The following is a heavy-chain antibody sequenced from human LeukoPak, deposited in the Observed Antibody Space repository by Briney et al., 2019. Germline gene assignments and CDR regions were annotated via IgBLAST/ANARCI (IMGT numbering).Heavy chain of an antibody. J-gene: IGHJ3*02. CDR3: ARALGPYTLDAFDI. V-gene: IGHV3-48*04. CDR1: GFTFSSYS. CDR2: ISSSGSTI. Sequence: GGSLRLSCAASGFTFSSYSMNWVRQAPGKGLEWVSYISSSGSTIYYADSVKGRFTISRDNAKNSLYLQMNSLRAEDTAVYYCARALGPYTLDAFDIWGQGTMVTVSS. D-gene: IGHD3-16*01.